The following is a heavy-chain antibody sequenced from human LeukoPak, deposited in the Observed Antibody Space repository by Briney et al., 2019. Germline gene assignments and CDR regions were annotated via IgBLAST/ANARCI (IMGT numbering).Heavy chain of an antibody. CDR1: GGSISSYY. Sequence: SETLSLTCTVSGGSISSYYWSWIRQPPGKGLEWIGYIYYSGSTNYNPSLKSRVTISVDASKNQFSLKLSSVTAADTAVYYCARHDGDGYNREDYFFDYWGQGTLVTVSS. V-gene: IGHV4-59*08. CDR2: IYYSGST. D-gene: IGHD5-24*01. J-gene: IGHJ4*02. CDR3: ARHDGDGYNREDYFFDY.